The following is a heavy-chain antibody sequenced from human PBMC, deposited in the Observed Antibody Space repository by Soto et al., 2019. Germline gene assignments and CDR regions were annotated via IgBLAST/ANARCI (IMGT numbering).Heavy chain of an antibody. CDR3: AGARGFDGQMDAFDI. J-gene: IGHJ3*02. Sequence: SVKVTCKESGYTLTSNYRQWVRQAPGQGLEWMGIINPSGGSTSYAQKFQGRVTMTRDTSTSTVYMELSSLRSEDTAVYYCAGARGFDGQMDAFDIWGQGTRVTVSS. V-gene: IGHV1-46*03. CDR1: GYTLTSNY. CDR2: INPSGGST. D-gene: IGHD3-9*01.